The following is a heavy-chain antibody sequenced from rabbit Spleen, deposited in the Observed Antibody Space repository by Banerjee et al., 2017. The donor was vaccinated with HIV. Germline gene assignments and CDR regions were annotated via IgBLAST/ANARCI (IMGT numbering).Heavy chain of an antibody. D-gene: IGHD1-1*01. CDR2: IDTNDGDT. CDR1: GFSSGSSTS. Sequence: QSLEESGGDWVNPGASLPAPATAPGFSSGSSTSLGWVRQAPGKGLEWIACIDTNDGDTDYANWPKGRFTISKTSSTTVTLQMTSLTAADTATYFCARNYVNAFDPWGPGTLVTVS. V-gene: IGHV1S40*01. CDR3: ARNYVNAFDP. J-gene: IGHJ2*01.